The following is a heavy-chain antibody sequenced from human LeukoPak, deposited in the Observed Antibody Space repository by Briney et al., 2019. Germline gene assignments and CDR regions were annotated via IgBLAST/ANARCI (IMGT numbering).Heavy chain of an antibody. CDR3: ASESGALDY. CDR2: IYYSGST. Sequence: SETVSLTCTVSGGSISSGDYYWSWIRQPPGKGLEWIGYIYYSGSTYYNPSLKSRVTISVGTSKNQFSLKLSSVTAADTAVYYCASESGALDYWGQGTLVTVSS. D-gene: IGHD1-26*01. V-gene: IGHV4-30-4*08. CDR1: GGSISSGDYY. J-gene: IGHJ4*02.